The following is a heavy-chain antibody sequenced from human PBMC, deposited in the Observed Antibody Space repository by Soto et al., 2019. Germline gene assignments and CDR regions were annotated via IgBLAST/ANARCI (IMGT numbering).Heavy chain of an antibody. CDR3: ARDSTMTTVTIFPPPIDL. D-gene: IGHD4-17*01. CDR1: GGSISSGGYY. J-gene: IGHJ2*01. Sequence: PSETLSLTCTVSGGSISSGGYYWSWIRQHPGRGLEWIGYIYYSGSTYYNPSLKSRVTISVDTSKNQFSLKLSSVTAADTAVYYCARDSTMTTVTIFPPPIDLWGRGTLVTVSS. CDR2: IYYSGST. V-gene: IGHV4-31*03.